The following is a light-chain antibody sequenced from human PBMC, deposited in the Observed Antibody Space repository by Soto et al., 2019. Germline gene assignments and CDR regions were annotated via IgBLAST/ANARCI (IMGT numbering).Light chain of an antibody. V-gene: IGLV2-14*03. J-gene: IGLJ2*01. CDR2: DVS. Sequence: QSALTQPASVSGSPGQSITISCSGTSSDVGAYNYVSWYQQHPGKAPKLMIYDVSSRPSGVSNRFSGSKSGNTASLTISGLQAEDEDDYYCSSYTSSSALVLFGGGTKLTVL. CDR3: SSYTSSSALVL. CDR1: SSDVGAYNY.